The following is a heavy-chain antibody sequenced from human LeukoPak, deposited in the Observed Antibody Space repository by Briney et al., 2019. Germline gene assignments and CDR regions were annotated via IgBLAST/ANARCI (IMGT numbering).Heavy chain of an antibody. CDR1: GYTFTSYG. Sequence: ASVKVSCKASGYTFTSYGISWVRQATGQGLEWIGWISAYNGNTNYAQKLQGRVTMTTDTSTSTAYMELRSLRSDDTAVYYCARDPSIAAAGNFDYWGQGTLVTVSS. V-gene: IGHV1-18*01. J-gene: IGHJ4*02. CDR3: ARDPSIAAAGNFDY. D-gene: IGHD6-13*01. CDR2: ISAYNGNT.